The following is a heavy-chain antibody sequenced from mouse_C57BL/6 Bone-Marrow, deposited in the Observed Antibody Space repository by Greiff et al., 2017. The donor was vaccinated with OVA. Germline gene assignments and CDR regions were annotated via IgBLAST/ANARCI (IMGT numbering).Heavy chain of an antibody. CDR2: IYPGDGDT. Sequence: VQLQQSGPELVKPGASVKISCKASGYAFSSSWMNWVKQRPGKGLEWIGRIYPGDGDTNYNGKFKGKATLTADKSSSTAYMQLSSLTSEDSAVYFCARERDYYGSSFFAYWGQGTLVTVSA. J-gene: IGHJ3*01. CDR3: ARERDYYGSSFFAY. D-gene: IGHD1-1*01. CDR1: GYAFSSSW. V-gene: IGHV1-82*01.